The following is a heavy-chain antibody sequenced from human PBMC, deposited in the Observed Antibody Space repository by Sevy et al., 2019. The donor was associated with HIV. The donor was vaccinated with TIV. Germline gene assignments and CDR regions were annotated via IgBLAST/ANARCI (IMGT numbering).Heavy chain of an antibody. V-gene: IGHV6-1*01. J-gene: IGHJ4*02. CDR1: GDSVSSNSAA. D-gene: IGHD2-8*02. CDR2: TDYRSKWYN. Sequence: SQTLSLTCAISGDSVSSNSAAWNWIRQSPSRGLEWLGRTDYRSKWYNDYAVSVKSRITINPDTSKNQFSLQLNSVTPEDTAVYYCARGQGYCTGGVCYTLRFDYWGQGTLVTVSS. CDR3: ARGQGYCTGGVCYTLRFDY.